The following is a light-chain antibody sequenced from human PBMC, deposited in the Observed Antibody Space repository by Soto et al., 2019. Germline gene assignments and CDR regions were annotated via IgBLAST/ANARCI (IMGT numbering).Light chain of an antibody. Sequence: QSVLTQPPSVSAAPGQRVTISCSGSTSNIGNNYVSWYQQLPGTAPKLLIYDNNKRPSGIPDRFSGSKSGTSATLGITGLQTGDEADYYCATWDNSVTVVVLGGGTKVTVL. V-gene: IGLV1-51*01. CDR3: ATWDNSVTVVV. CDR1: TSNIGNNY. CDR2: DNN. J-gene: IGLJ2*01.